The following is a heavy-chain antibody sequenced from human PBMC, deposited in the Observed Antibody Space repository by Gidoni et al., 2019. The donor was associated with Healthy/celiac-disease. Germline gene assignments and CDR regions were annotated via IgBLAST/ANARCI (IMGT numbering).Heavy chain of an antibody. CDR3: AKYSSSSEYYFDY. D-gene: IGHD6-6*01. V-gene: IGHV3-23*01. CDR2: ISGSGGST. CDR1: GSTFSSYA. Sequence: EVQLLESGGGLVQPGGSLRLSCAASGSTFSSYAMSWVRQAPGKGLEWVSAISGSGGSTYYADSVKGRFTISRDNSKNTLYLQMNSLRAEDTAVYYCAKYSSSSEYYFDYWGQGTLVTVSS. J-gene: IGHJ4*02.